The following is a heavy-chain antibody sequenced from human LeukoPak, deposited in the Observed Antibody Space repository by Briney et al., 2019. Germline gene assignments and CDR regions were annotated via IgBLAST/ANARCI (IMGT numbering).Heavy chain of an antibody. Sequence: GGSLRLSCAASGFTFTDFAMSWVRQAPGKGLEWVSVISGGGSSIYYADSVKGRFSISRDNSKNILYLQMNGLRGEDTAVYYCAKESGQLDVGGKGTTVTVSS. CDR1: GFTFTDFA. CDR2: ISGGGSSI. V-gene: IGHV3-23*01. J-gene: IGHJ6*04. D-gene: IGHD3-3*01. CDR3: AKESGQLDV.